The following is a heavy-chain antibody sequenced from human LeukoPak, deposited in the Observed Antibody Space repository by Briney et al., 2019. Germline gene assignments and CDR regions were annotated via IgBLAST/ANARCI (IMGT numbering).Heavy chain of an antibody. CDR1: GYTFTSYG. D-gene: IGHD3-3*01. J-gene: IGHJ6*03. V-gene: IGHV1-18*01. CDR3: ARAGPRITIFGVVTNYYYYMDV. Sequence: GASVKVSCKASGYTFTSYGISWVRQAPGQGLEWMGWISAYNGNTNYAQKLQGRVTMTTDTSTSTAYMELRSLRSDDTAVYYCARAGPRITIFGVVTNYYYYMDVWGKGTTVTVSS. CDR2: ISAYNGNT.